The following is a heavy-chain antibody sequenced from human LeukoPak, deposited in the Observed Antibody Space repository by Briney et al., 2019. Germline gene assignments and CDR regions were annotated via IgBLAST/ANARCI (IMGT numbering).Heavy chain of an antibody. Sequence: GGSLRLSCATSGFTFSGFGMNGVRQAPGKGLDWVAYINYSGREIYYADSVEGRFTISRDSAKGSLYLQMNSLRDDDTAVYYCARVGTGLFSMDVWGQGTTVTASS. CDR1: GFTFSGFG. CDR2: INYSGREI. CDR3: ARVGTGLFSMDV. V-gene: IGHV3-48*02. D-gene: IGHD1-1*01. J-gene: IGHJ6*02.